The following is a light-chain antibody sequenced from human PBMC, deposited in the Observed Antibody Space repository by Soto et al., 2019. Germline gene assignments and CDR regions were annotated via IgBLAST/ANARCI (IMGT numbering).Light chain of an antibody. Sequence: QAVLTQPPSVSAAPGQKVTISCSGTNSDVGGYNYVSWYQQHPGKAPKLLIYDVSSRPSGLSNRFSGSKSGNTASLIISGLQAEDEADYYCASYTNSITYVFGSGTKLTVL. CDR1: NSDVGGYNY. V-gene: IGLV2-14*03. CDR3: ASYTNSITYV. CDR2: DVS. J-gene: IGLJ1*01.